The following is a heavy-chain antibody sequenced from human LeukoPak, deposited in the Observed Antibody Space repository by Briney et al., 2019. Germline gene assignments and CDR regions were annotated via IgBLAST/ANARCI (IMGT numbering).Heavy chain of an antibody. Sequence: SETLPLTCTVSGGSISSSSYYWGWIRQPPGKGLEWIGSIYYSGSTYYNPSLKSRVTISVDTSKNQFSLKLSSVTAADTAVYYCARRGTYNWNEGVYAFGIWGQGTMVTVSS. V-gene: IGHV4-39*01. D-gene: IGHD1-20*01. CDR1: GGSISSSSYY. CDR2: IYYSGST. CDR3: ARRGTYNWNEGVYAFGI. J-gene: IGHJ3*02.